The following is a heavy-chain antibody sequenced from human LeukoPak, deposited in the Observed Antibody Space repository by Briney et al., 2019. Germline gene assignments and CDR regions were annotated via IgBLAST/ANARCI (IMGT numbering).Heavy chain of an antibody. CDR1: GYTFTSYD. CDR3: ARSGAPEPSYYYYMDV. CDR2: MNPNSGNT. Sequence: ASVKVSCKASGYTFTSYDINWVRQATGQGLEWMGWMNPNSGNTGYAQKFQGRVTITRNTSISTAYMELSSLRSEDTAVYYCARSGAPEPSYYYYMDVWGKGTTLTVSS. J-gene: IGHJ6*03. D-gene: IGHD1-14*01. V-gene: IGHV1-8*03.